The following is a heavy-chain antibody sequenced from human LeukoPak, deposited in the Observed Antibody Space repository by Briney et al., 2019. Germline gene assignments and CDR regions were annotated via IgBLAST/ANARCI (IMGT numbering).Heavy chain of an antibody. D-gene: IGHD2-2*01. CDR3: TTDPDAMGVNFDY. CDR1: GFTFSNAW. CDR2: IKSKTDGGTT. V-gene: IGHV3-15*01. J-gene: IGHJ4*02. Sequence: GGSLRLSCAASGFTFSNAWMSWVRQAPGKGLEWDGRIKSKTDGGTTDYAAPVKGRFTISRDDSKNTLYLQMNSLKTEDTAVYYCTTDPDAMGVNFDYWGQGTLVTVSS.